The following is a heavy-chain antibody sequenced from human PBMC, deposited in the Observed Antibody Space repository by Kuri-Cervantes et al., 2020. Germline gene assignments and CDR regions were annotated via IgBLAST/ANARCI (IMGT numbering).Heavy chain of an antibody. CDR3: AREYYYDTKGFDL. V-gene: IGHV3-21*03. CDR2: ISSSSSYI. J-gene: IGHJ2*01. Sequence: GESLKISCAASGFTFSSYGMHWVRQAPGKGLEWVAYISSSSSYIYYADSVKGRFTISRDNAKNSLYLQMNSLRAEDTAVYYCAREYYYDTKGFDLWGRGTLVTVPQ. CDR1: GFTFSSYG. D-gene: IGHD3-22*01.